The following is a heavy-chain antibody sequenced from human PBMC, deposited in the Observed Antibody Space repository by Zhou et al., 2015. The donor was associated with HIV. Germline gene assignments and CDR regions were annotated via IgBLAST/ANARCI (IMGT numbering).Heavy chain of an antibody. J-gene: IGHJ5*02. CDR3: AREPRPTMIVVGGWFDP. Sequence: QVQLVQSGAEVKKPGSSVKVSCKASGGTFSSYAISWVRQAPGQGLEWMGGIIPIFGTANYAQKFQGRVTITADESTSTAYMELSSLRSEDTAVYYCAREPRPTMIVVGGWFDPWGQGTLVTVSS. D-gene: IGHD3-22*01. CDR2: IIPIFGTA. CDR1: GGTFSSYA. V-gene: IGHV1-69*01.